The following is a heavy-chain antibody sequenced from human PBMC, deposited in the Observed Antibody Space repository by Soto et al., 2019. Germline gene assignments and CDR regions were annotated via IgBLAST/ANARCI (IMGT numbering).Heavy chain of an antibody. V-gene: IGHV6-1*01. CDR2: TYYRSKWYN. D-gene: IGHD3-10*01. Sequence: SQTLSLTCAISGDSVSSNSAAWNWIRQSPSRGLEWLGRTYYRSKWYNDYAVSVKSRITINPDTSKNQFSLQLNSVTPEDTAVHYCARDQVTMVRGRADYGMDVWGQGTTVTVSS. J-gene: IGHJ6*02. CDR3: ARDQVTMVRGRADYGMDV. CDR1: GDSVSSNSAA.